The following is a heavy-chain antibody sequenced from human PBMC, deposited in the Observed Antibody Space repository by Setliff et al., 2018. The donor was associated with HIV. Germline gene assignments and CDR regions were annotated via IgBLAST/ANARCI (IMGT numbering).Heavy chain of an antibody. Sequence: PGGSLRLSCAASGFTFSSFAMHWVRQAPGKGLEWVATISSDGSDKYYADSVKGRFPISRDNSKNIVYLQMNGLRAEDTAVYYCARGSSGWGMDFYYYYMDVWGKGTTVTVS. V-gene: IGHV3-30*16. CDR1: GFTFSSFA. D-gene: IGHD6-19*01. CDR3: ARGSSGWGMDFYYYYMDV. J-gene: IGHJ6*03. CDR2: ISSDGSDK.